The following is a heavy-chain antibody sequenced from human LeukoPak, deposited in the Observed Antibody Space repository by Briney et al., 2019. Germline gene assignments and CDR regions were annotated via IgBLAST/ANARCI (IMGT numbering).Heavy chain of an antibody. V-gene: IGHV4-30-4*01. CDR1: GGSISSGDYY. D-gene: IGHD3-3*01. Sequence: SQTLSLTCTVSGGSISSGDYYWSWIRQPPGKGLEWIGYIYYSGSTYYSPSLKSRVTISVDTSKNQFSLKLSSVTAADTAVYYCARDSRSEYDFWSGYGAFDIWGQGTMVTVSS. CDR2: IYYSGST. J-gene: IGHJ3*02. CDR3: ARDSRSEYDFWSGYGAFDI.